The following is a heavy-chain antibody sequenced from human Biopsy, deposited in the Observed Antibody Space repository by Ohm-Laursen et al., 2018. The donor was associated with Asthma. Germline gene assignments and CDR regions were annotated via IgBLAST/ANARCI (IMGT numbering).Heavy chain of an antibody. CDR2: IYHSGPT. Sequence: DTLSLTCTVSGGSIISSSWWSWVRQTPGKGLEWIGEIYHSGPTNYNPSLKSRVTISVDKSKNQFSLKLTSVTAADTAVYYCAKIYDRLVLYGMDVWGQGTTVTVSS. CDR3: AKIYDRLVLYGMDV. J-gene: IGHJ6*02. V-gene: IGHV4-4*02. CDR1: GGSIISSSW. D-gene: IGHD6-19*01.